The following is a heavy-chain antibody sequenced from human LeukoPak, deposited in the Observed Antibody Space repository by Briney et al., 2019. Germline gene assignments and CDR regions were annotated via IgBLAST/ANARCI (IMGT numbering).Heavy chain of an antibody. D-gene: IGHD3-10*01. CDR3: ARSEFEAFDM. CDR1: RFIFSYYS. V-gene: IGHV3-21*01. Sequence: SGGSLRLSCAASRFIFSYYSMNWVRQDPGKGLEWVSSINSNSNYMSYADSVKGRFTISRDNAKNSLYLQMTSLRAEDTAVYYCARSEFEAFDMWGQGTMVTVSS. J-gene: IGHJ3*02. CDR2: INSNSNYM.